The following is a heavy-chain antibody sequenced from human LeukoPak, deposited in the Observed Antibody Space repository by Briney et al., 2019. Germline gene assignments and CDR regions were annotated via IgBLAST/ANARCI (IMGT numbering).Heavy chain of an antibody. CDR1: GGSISSFY. Sequence: SETLSPTCTVSGGSISSFYWNWIRQPPGKGLEWIGYIYYSGSTNYNPSLKSRVTISVDTSKNQFSLKLTSVTAADTAVYYCAREVGSGWHYFDYWGQGTLVTVSS. J-gene: IGHJ4*02. CDR2: IYYSGST. D-gene: IGHD6-19*01. V-gene: IGHV4-59*01. CDR3: AREVGSGWHYFDY.